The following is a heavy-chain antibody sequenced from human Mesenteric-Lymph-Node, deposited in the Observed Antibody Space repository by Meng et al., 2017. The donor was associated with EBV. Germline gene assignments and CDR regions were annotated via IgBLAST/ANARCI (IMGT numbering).Heavy chain of an antibody. J-gene: IGHJ5*02. CDR2: IIPIFGTA. D-gene: IGHD2-2*01. CDR3: ARGGTSDIVVVPAAAFDP. CDR1: GGTFSSYA. Sequence: QVQLVQSGAEVKKPXSSVKVSCXASGGTFSSYAISWVRQAPGQGLEWMGGIIPIFGTANYAQKFQGRVTITADESTSTAYMELSSLRSEDTAVYYCARGGTSDIVVVPAAAFDPWGQGTLVTVSS. V-gene: IGHV1-69*01.